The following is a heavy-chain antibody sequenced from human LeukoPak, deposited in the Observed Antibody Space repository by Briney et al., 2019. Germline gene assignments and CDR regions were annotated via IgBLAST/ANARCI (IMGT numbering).Heavy chain of an antibody. Sequence: GGSLRLSCAASGFTVSSNYVSWVRQAPGKGLEWVSIIYSGGSTYYADSVKGRFTISRDNSKNTLYLQMNSLRAEDTAVYYCAKEGRGSYPGYFDYWGQGTLVTVSS. J-gene: IGHJ4*02. CDR2: IYSGGST. CDR1: GFTVSSNY. V-gene: IGHV3-66*02. CDR3: AKEGRGSYPGYFDY. D-gene: IGHD1-26*01.